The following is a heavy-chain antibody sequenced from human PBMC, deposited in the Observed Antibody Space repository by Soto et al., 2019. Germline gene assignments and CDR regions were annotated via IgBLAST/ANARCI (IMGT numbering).Heavy chain of an antibody. J-gene: IGHJ5*01. CDR2: INWNSGSI. V-gene: IGHV3-9*01. Sequence: GGSLRLSCAASGFTFDDYAMHWVRQVPGKGLEWVSGINWNSGSIGYGDSVKGRFAISRDNAKNSLHLQMNSLSAEDTAFYYCARDQGAWPYNWFDFWGQGSLVTVSS. CDR1: GFTFDDYA. CDR3: ARDQGAWPYNWFDF.